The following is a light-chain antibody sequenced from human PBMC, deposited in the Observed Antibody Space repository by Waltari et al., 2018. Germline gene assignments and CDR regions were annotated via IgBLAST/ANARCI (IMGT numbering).Light chain of an antibody. Sequence: SSELTQDPAVSVALGQTARIPCQGDSLSIYYVSWFHQKPGQAPALVIYGKNNRPSGIPDRFSASSSGRTASLTIIGAQAEDEADYYCHSRDSSGDVIIGGGTKLTVV. V-gene: IGLV3-19*01. J-gene: IGLJ2*01. CDR2: GKN. CDR3: HSRDSSGDVI. CDR1: SLSIYY.